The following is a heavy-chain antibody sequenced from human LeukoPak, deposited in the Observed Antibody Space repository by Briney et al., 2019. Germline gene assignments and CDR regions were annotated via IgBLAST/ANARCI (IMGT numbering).Heavy chain of an antibody. CDR2: IYYSGST. D-gene: IGHD5-12*01. Sequence: SETLSLTCTVSGGSISSYYWSWIRQPPGKGLEWIGYIYYSGSTNYNPSLKSRVTISVDTSKNQFSLKLSSVTAADTAVYYCARGGRGYSGYVRYWGQGTLVTVSS. V-gene: IGHV4-59*12. CDR3: ARGGRGYSGYVRY. CDR1: GGSISSYY. J-gene: IGHJ4*02.